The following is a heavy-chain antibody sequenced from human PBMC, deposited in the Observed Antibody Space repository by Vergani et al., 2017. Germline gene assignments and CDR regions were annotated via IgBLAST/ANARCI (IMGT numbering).Heavy chain of an antibody. V-gene: IGHV3-30-3*01. CDR2: ISYDGSNK. J-gene: IGHJ4*02. CDR1: GFTFSSYA. Sequence: QVQLVESGGGVVQPGRSLRLSCAASGFTFSSYAMHWVRQAPGKGLEWVAVISYDGSNKYYADSVKGRFTISRDNSKNTLYLQMNSLRAEDTAVYYCARADYDYGDVDYWGQGTLVTVSS. D-gene: IGHD4-17*01. CDR3: ARADYDYGDVDY.